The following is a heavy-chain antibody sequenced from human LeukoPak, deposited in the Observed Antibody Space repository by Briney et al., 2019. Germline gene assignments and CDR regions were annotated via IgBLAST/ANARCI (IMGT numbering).Heavy chain of an antibody. CDR2: IYHSGST. CDR3: ARVDIVVVPAAILTYYYYMDV. Sequence: SETLSLTCAVSGGSISSGGYSWSWIRQPPGKGLEWIGYIYHSGSTYYNPSLKSRVTISVDTSKNQFSLKLSSVTAADTAVYYCARVDIVVVPAAILTYYYYMDVWGKGTTVTVSS. CDR1: GGSISSGGYS. D-gene: IGHD2-2*02. V-gene: IGHV4-30-2*01. J-gene: IGHJ6*03.